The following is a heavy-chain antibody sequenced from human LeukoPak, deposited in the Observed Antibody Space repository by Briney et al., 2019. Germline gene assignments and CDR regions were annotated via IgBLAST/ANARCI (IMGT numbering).Heavy chain of an antibody. J-gene: IGHJ4*02. V-gene: IGHV4-59*12. CDR2: IYHSGST. CDR3: ARVAITMIVASPYYFDY. D-gene: IGHD3-22*01. CDR1: GGSISSCY. Sequence: SETLSLTCTVSGGSISSCYWSWIRQPPGKGLEWIGEIYHSGSTNYNPSLKSRVTISVDKSKNQFSLKLSSVTAADTAVYYCARVAITMIVASPYYFDYWGQGTLVTVSS.